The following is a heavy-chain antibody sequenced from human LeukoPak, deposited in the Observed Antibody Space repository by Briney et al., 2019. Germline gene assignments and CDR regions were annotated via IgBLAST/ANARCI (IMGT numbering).Heavy chain of an antibody. D-gene: IGHD2-8*01. V-gene: IGHV1-69*13. CDR1: GGTFSSYA. Sequence: GASVKVSCKASGGTFSSYAISWVRQAPGQGLEWMGGIIPIFGTANYAQKFQGRVTITADESTSTAYMELSSLRSEDTAVYYCARAKIGYCTNGVCSIQWYFDLWGRGTLVTVSS. CDR2: IIPIFGTA. J-gene: IGHJ2*01. CDR3: ARAKIGYCTNGVCSIQWYFDL.